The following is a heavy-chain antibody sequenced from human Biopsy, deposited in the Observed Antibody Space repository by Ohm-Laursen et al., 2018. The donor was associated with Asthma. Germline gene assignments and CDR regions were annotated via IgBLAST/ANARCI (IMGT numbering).Heavy chain of an antibody. J-gene: IGHJ4*02. CDR3: ARGDSSGWSHYYFDY. Sequence: GSLRLSCAASGFTVSRDHMFWVRQAPGKARGGAQVFYTGGTSDTADSVRGRFTISRDFYKNTLYLQMDSLRAEDTAVYYCARGDSSGWSHYYFDYWGQGTLVTVSS. CDR2: FYTGGTS. CDR1: GFTVSRDH. D-gene: IGHD6-19*01. V-gene: IGHV3-53*01.